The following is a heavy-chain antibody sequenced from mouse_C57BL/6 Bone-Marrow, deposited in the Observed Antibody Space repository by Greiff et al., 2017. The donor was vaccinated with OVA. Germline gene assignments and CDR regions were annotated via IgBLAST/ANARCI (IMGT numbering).Heavy chain of an antibody. CDR2: ISNGGGST. Sequence: EVQLVEFGGGLVQPGGSLKLSCAASGFTFSDFYMYWIRQTPEKRLEWVAYISNGGGSTYYPDTVKGRFTISRDNAKNTLYLQMSRLKSEDTAMYYCARRDAMDYWGQGTAVTVSS. CDR1: GFTFSDFY. J-gene: IGHJ4*01. V-gene: IGHV5-12*01. CDR3: ARRDAMDY.